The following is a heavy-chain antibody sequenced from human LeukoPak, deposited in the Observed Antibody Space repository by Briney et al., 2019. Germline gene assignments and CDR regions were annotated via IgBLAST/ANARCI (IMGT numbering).Heavy chain of an antibody. CDR3: ARLLKYFDSDS. Sequence: SETLSLTCTVSGGSISSSSYYWGWIRQPPGKGLEWIGSIYYSGATYHNPSLKSRITISADTSTNQFSLKLSSVTAADTAVYYCARLLKYFDSDSWGQGTLVTVSS. CDR1: GGSISSSSYY. J-gene: IGHJ4*02. CDR2: IYYSGAT. V-gene: IGHV4-39*01. D-gene: IGHD3-9*01.